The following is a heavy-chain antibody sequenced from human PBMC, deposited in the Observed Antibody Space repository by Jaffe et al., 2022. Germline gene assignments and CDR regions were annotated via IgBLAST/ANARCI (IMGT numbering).Heavy chain of an antibody. D-gene: IGHD3-16*01. CDR2: IRYDGSNK. V-gene: IGHV3-30*02. CDR1: GFTFSSYG. Sequence: QVQLVESGGGVVQPGGSLRLSCAASGFTFSSYGMHWVRQAPGKGLEWVAFIRYDGSNKYYADSVKGRFTISRDNSKNTLYLQMNSLRAEDTAVYYCAKGLGPRGAYMDVWGKGTTVTVSS. J-gene: IGHJ6*03. CDR3: AKGLGPRGAYMDV.